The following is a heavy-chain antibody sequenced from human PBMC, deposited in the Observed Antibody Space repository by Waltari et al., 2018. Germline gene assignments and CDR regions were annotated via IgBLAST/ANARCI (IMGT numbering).Heavy chain of an antibody. V-gene: IGHV1-69*04. J-gene: IGHJ5*02. CDR3: AKSPQLTTANWFDT. Sequence: QIQLIQSGAEVKEPGSSVKVPCKVSGGTFSSTAFSWVRQVPGQGLEWMGGILPLLGVKDYARRFQDRVMITADEVTKTAYMDLNSLTADDTAVYYCAKSPQLTTANWFDTWGQGMLVTVSS. CDR2: ILPLLGVK. D-gene: IGHD6-13*01. CDR1: GGTFSSTA.